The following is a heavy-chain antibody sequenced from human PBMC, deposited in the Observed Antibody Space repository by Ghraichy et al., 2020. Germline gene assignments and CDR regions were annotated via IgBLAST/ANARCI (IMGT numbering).Heavy chain of an antibody. CDR2: ISSSGSTI. Sequence: GGSLRLSCAASGFTFSSYEMNWVRQAPGKGLEWVSYISSSGSTIYYADSVKGRFTVSRDNAKNSLYLQMNTLRAEDTAVYYCARDYDFWSRGGSRSGFDFDYWGQGTLVTVSS. D-gene: IGHD3-3*01. J-gene: IGHJ4*02. CDR1: GFTFSSYE. CDR3: ARDYDFWSRGGSRSGFDFDY. V-gene: IGHV3-48*03.